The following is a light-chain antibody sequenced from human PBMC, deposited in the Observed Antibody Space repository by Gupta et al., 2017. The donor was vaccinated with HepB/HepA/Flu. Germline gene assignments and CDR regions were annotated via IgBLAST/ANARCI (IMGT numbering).Light chain of an antibody. V-gene: IGLV2-8*01. CDR3: CSYEGKDNIGI. CDR2: EVT. Sequence: QSGLTQPPSASGSPGQSVTITCTGTSSDVGGYNFVSWYQQHPGKVPKLMIYEVTKRPSGVPDRFSSSKSGNNAPLTITGLQAEDEAADYCCSYEGKDNIGIFGGGTKLTVL. J-gene: IGLJ2*01. CDR1: SSDVGGYNF.